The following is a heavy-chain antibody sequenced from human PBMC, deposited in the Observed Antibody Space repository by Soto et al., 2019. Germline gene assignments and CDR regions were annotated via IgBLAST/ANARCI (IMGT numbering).Heavy chain of an antibody. V-gene: IGHV3-15*07. CDR2: IKSKADGETT. Sequence: DVQLVESGGALVEPGGSLRLSCAASGLTFSNAWMNWVRQVPGKGLEWVGRIKSKADGETTDYAAPVKGRFTISRDDSRDTLYLQMESLKTEDTAIYYCSDSPGSGGSTDGWFDPWGQGTLVTVSS. CDR1: GLTFSNAW. CDR3: SDSPGSGGSTDGWFDP. J-gene: IGHJ5*02. D-gene: IGHD3-10*01.